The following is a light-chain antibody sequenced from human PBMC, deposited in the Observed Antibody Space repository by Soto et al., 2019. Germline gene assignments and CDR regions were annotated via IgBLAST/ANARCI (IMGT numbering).Light chain of an antibody. V-gene: IGKV1-39*01. Sequence: DIQMTQSPSSLSASVGDRVTITCRASQSISSYLNWYQQKPGKAPKILIYAASSLQSGVPSRFSGSGSGTDFTLTISSLQPEDFATYYCQQSYSTLTFGPGTKVDIK. CDR3: QQSYSTLT. CDR2: AAS. CDR1: QSISSY. J-gene: IGKJ3*01.